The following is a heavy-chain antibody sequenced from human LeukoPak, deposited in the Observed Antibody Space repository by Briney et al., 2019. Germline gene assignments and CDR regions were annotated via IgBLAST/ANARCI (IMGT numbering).Heavy chain of an antibody. CDR3: AKTRDTVLNEY. CDR2: ISPYNGPT. Sequence: ASVKVSCKASGYIFINYGISWVRQAPGQGLEWMGWISPYNGPTNYAPNLQDRLTMTTDTSTSTAYMELRSLRSDDTAVYYCAKTRDTVLNEYWGQGTLVTVSS. J-gene: IGHJ4*02. V-gene: IGHV1-18*01. CDR1: GYIFINYG.